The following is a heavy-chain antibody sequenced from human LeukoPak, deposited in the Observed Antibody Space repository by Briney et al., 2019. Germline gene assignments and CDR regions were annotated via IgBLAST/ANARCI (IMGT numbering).Heavy chain of an antibody. V-gene: IGHV3-7*01. CDR2: IRQDGGEK. Sequence: GGSLRLSCAVSGFTFSSYWMNWVRQAPGKGLEWVASIRQDGGEKSYVDSVKGRFTISRDNTKNSLYLQMSSLRAEDTAVYYCARDRTAPGLYFDLWGQGTLVTVSS. J-gene: IGHJ4*01. CDR1: GFTFSSYW. D-gene: IGHD6-13*01. CDR3: ARDRTAPGLYFDL.